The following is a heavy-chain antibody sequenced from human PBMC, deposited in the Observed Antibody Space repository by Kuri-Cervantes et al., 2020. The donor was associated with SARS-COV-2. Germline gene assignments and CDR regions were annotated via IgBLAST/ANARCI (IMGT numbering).Heavy chain of an antibody. CDR1: GGSISSSSYY. V-gene: IGHV4-61*02. J-gene: IGHJ2*01. D-gene: IGHD4/OR15-4a*01. Sequence: SETLSLTCTVSGGSISSSSYYWSWIRQPAGKGLEWIGRIYTSGSTNYNPSLKSRVTISVDTSKNQFSLKLSSVTAADTAVYYCARRAKHWYFDLWGRGTLVTVSS. CDR3: ARRAKHWYFDL. CDR2: IYTSGST.